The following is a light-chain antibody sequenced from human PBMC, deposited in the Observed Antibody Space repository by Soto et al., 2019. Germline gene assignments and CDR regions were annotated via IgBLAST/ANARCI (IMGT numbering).Light chain of an antibody. CDR1: QSVSSKD. CDR2: GAS. Sequence: VLTQSPGALSLPPVERATLSCRASQSVSSKDLAWYQQLPRQAPRLLIYGASSRAPGIPDRFSGSGSGTDFTLSISRLEPEDFAVYFCQQYGSSPPITFVQGTRLEIK. CDR3: QQYGSSPPIT. V-gene: IGKV3-20*01. J-gene: IGKJ5*01.